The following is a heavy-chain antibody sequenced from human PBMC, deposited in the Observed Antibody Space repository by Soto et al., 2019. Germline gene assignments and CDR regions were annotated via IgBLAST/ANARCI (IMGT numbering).Heavy chain of an antibody. CDR1: GFSLSTSGAG. CDR2: ISWKDEK. CDR3: AHRYGGNYYRWYFDS. V-gene: IGHV2-5*01. J-gene: IGHJ4*02. Sequence: QITLKESGPTLVKPTQTLTVTCTFSGFSLSTSGAGVGWIRQSPGKAPEWLALISWKDEKRYNPGLKSRLTITTDTSKNPVVHTMTDLDPVDTATYFCAHRYGGNYYRWYFDSWGQGTLVTVSS. D-gene: IGHD1-26*01.